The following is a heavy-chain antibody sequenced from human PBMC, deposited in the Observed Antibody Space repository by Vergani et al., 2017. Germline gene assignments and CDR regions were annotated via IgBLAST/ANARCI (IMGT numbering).Heavy chain of an antibody. CDR3: AKGGVSGSYSGHYYYMDV. Sequence: EVQLLESGGGLVQPGGSLRLSCAASGFTFSSYAMSWVRQAPGKGRELDSAISGSGGSTYYADSVKGRFTISRDNSKNTLYLQMNSLRAEDTAVYYCAKGGVSGSYSGHYYYMDVWGKGTTVTVSS. V-gene: IGHV3-23*01. J-gene: IGHJ6*03. CDR1: GFTFSSYA. D-gene: IGHD1-26*01. CDR2: ISGSGGST.